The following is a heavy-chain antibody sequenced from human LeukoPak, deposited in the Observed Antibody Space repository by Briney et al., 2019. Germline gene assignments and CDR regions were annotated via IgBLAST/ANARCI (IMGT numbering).Heavy chain of an antibody. Sequence: PSETLSLTCTVSGGSISSYYWSWIRQPPGKGLEWIGYIYYSGSTNYNPSLKSRVTISVDTSKNQLSLKLSSVTAADTAVYYCAGGYSSSSWFDYWGQGTLVTVSS. J-gene: IGHJ4*02. CDR2: IYYSGST. V-gene: IGHV4-59*01. CDR3: AGGYSSSSWFDY. CDR1: GGSISSYY. D-gene: IGHD6-6*01.